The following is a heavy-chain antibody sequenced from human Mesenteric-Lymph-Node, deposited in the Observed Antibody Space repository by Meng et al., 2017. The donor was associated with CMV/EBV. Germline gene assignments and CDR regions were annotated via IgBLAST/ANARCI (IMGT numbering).Heavy chain of an antibody. J-gene: IGHJ5*02. CDR2: IGTAGDT. D-gene: IGHD2-2*01. CDR3: AKDIVKVVPAATGWFDP. CDR1: GFTFSSYD. V-gene: IGHV3-13*01. Sequence: GGSLRLSCAASGFTFSSYDMHWVRQATGKGLEWVSAIGTAGDTYYPGSVKGRFTISRENAKNTLYLQMNSLRAEDTAVYYCAKDIVKVVPAATGWFDPWGQGTLVTVSS.